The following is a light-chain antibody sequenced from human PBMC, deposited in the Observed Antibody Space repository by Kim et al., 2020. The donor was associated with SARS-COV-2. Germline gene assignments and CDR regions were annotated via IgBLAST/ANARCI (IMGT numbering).Light chain of an antibody. V-gene: IGKV3-20*01. CDR2: GGH. CDR1: QSVSSAY. Sequence: EIVLTQSPGTLSLSPGDTATLSCRTSQSVSSAYLAWYQQRPGQAPRLLFYGGHTRATDIPDRFSGSGSGTDFTLTISRLEPEDFAVYYCHHSGTSVSTFGQGTKLEI. J-gene: IGKJ2*01. CDR3: HHSGTSVST.